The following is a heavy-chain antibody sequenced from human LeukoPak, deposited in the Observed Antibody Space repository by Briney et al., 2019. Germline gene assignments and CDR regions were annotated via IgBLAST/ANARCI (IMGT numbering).Heavy chain of an antibody. J-gene: IGHJ4*02. CDR3: ARGLTADS. Sequence: SEALSLICTVSGGFFSSYYWNWIRQHPGRGLEWIGYVYDTGTTNYNPSLSSRVTISLDTSKNLFSLKLTSVTAADTAVYYCARGLTADSWGQGTLVTVSS. CDR1: GGFFSSYY. CDR2: VYDTGTT. V-gene: IGHV4-59*01. D-gene: IGHD5-18*01.